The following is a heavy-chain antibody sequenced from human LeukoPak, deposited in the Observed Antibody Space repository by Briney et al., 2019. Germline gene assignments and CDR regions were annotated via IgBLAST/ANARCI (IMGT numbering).Heavy chain of an antibody. CDR1: GFTFSSYG. Sequence: PGGSLRLSCAASGFTFSSYGMHRVRQAPGKGLEWVAVISYDGSDKYYADSVKGRFTISRDNSKNTLYLQMNSLRAEDTAVYYCAKDEDIVVVPAATYYYYYGMDVWGKGTTVTVSS. V-gene: IGHV3-30*18. J-gene: IGHJ6*04. CDR3: AKDEDIVVVPAATYYYYYGMDV. D-gene: IGHD2-2*01. CDR2: ISYDGSDK.